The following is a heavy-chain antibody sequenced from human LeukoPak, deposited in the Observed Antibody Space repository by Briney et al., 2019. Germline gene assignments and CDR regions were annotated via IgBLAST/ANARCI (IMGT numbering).Heavy chain of an antibody. CDR3: ARSHYISDYYDSSFPYYFDY. CDR1: GYTFTSYY. D-gene: IGHD3-22*01. V-gene: IGHV1-46*01. CDR2: INPSGGST. Sequence: ASVKVSCKASGYTFTSYYIHWVRQAPGPGLEWMGMINPSGGSTSYAQKFQGRVTMTRDTSISTAYMELSRLRSDDTAVYYCARSHYISDYYDSSFPYYFDYWGQGTLVTVSS. J-gene: IGHJ4*02.